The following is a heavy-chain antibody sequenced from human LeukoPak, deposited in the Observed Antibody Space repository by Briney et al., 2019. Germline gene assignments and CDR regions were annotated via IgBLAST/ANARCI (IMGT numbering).Heavy chain of an antibody. CDR1: RFTFNRHW. J-gene: IGHJ4*02. V-gene: IGHV3-7*01. Sequence: GGSLRLSCAASRFTFNRHWMGWVRQAPGKGPEWVASIKQDGSQYYVDSVKGRFIISRDNAKNSLYLQMNSLSAENTAVYSCARGPDYGDRLDFFDYWGQGTLVTVSS. CDR2: IKQDGSQ. D-gene: IGHD4-17*01. CDR3: ARGPDYGDRLDFFDY.